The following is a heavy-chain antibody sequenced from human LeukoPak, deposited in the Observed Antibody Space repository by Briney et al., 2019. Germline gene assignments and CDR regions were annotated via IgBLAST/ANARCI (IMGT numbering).Heavy chain of an antibody. CDR1: GVSVSSGSYY. Sequence: PSETLSLTCTVSGVSVSSGSYYWSWIRQPPGKGLEWIGYIYYSGSTSYNPSLKSRVTISVDMSKNQFSLKLSSVTAADTALYYCARDPGRWQQLGYFDFWGQGTLVTVSS. J-gene: IGHJ4*02. CDR3: ARDPGRWQQLGYFDF. V-gene: IGHV4-61*01. D-gene: IGHD5-24*01. CDR2: IYYSGST.